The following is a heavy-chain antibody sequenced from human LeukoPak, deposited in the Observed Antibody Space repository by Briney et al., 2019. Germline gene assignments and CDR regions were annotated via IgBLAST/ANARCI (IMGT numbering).Heavy chain of an antibody. Sequence: GGSLRLSCAASGFTFSGSAMHWVRQASGKGLEWVGRIRSKANSYATAYAASVKGRFTISRDDSKNTAYLQMNSLKTEDTAVYYCTIKYYYYYMDVWGKGTTVTVSS. J-gene: IGHJ6*03. CDR3: TIKYYYYYMDV. CDR2: IRSKANSYAT. D-gene: IGHD3-16*01. CDR1: GFTFSGSA. V-gene: IGHV3-73*01.